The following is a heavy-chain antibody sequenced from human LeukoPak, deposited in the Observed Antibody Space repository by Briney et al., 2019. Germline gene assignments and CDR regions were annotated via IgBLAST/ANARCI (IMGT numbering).Heavy chain of an antibody. CDR2: ISNSSSYI. Sequence: GGSLRLSCAASGFTFSSYSMNWVRQAPGKGLEWVSSISNSSSYIYYADSVKGRFTISRDNAKNSLYLQMNSLRAEDTAVYYCARSVVAPQDWFDPWGQGTLVTVSS. CDR1: GFTFSSYS. CDR3: ARSVVAPQDWFDP. J-gene: IGHJ5*02. D-gene: IGHD4-23*01. V-gene: IGHV3-21*01.